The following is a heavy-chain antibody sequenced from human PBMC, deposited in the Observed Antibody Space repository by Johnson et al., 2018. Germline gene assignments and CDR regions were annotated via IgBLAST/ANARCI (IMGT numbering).Heavy chain of an antibody. D-gene: IGHD4-17*01. J-gene: IGHJ3*02. Sequence: QVQLVQSGGGVVQPGRSLRLSCAASGFTFSSYGMHWVRQAPGKGLEWVAVISYDGSNKYYADSVKGRFTISRDNSKNTLYLQMNSLRAEDTAVSYCAKWSGYYGDYENAFDIWGQGTMVTVSS. V-gene: IGHV3-30*18. CDR2: ISYDGSNK. CDR3: AKWSGYYGDYENAFDI. CDR1: GFTFSSYG.